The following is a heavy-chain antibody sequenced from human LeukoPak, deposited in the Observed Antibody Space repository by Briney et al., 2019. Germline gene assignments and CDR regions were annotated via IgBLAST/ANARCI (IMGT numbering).Heavy chain of an antibody. CDR2: MNPNGGNT. CDR3: ARAGYCSGGSCYRVYYFDY. D-gene: IGHD2-15*01. J-gene: IGHJ4*02. V-gene: IGHV1-8*01. Sequence: PGASVKFSCKASGYTFTSYDINWVRQATGQGLEWMGWMNPNGGNTGYAQKFQGRVTLTRNTSISTAYMELSSLRSEDTAVYYCARAGYCSGGSCYRVYYFDYWGQGTLVTVSS. CDR1: GYTFTSYD.